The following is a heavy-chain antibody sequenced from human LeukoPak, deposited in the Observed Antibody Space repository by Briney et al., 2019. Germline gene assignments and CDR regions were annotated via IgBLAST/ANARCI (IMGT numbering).Heavy chain of an antibody. CDR1: GFTVSSNS. V-gene: IGHV3-30*03. Sequence: PGGSLRLSCTVSGFTVSSNSMSWVRQAPGKGLEWVAVISYDGSNKYYADSVKGRFTISRDNSKNTLYLQMNSLRAEDTAVYYCARGPSGYHNTGGQGTLVTVSS. CDR2: ISYDGSNK. CDR3: ARGPSGYHNT. D-gene: IGHD5-12*01. J-gene: IGHJ4*02.